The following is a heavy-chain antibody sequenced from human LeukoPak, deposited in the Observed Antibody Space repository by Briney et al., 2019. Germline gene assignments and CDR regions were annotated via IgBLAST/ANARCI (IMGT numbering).Heavy chain of an antibody. CDR1: GFRFGSNG. Sequence: GRSLRLSCAASGFRFGSNGMHWVRQTPDKGLEWVANINLDGTEEHYVDFSLKGRFTISRDNAKNSLYLQMTSLRVEDTAVYYCASGRHDFLHWGQGTLVTVSS. D-gene: IGHD3/OR15-3a*01. V-gene: IGHV3-7*01. CDR3: ASGRHDFLH. CDR2: INLDGTEE. J-gene: IGHJ4*02.